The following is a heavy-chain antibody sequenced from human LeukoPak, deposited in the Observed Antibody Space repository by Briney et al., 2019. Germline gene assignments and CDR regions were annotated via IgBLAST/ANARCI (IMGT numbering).Heavy chain of an antibody. J-gene: IGHJ5*02. Sequence: SVKVSCKASGYTFTSYGISWVRQAPGQGLEWMGGIIPIFGTANYAQKFQGRVTITTDESTSTAYMELSSLRSEDTAVYYCARDLSGYPSNWFDPWGQGTLVTVSS. CDR2: IIPIFGTA. D-gene: IGHD3-3*01. V-gene: IGHV1-69*05. CDR1: GYTFTSYG. CDR3: ARDLSGYPSNWFDP.